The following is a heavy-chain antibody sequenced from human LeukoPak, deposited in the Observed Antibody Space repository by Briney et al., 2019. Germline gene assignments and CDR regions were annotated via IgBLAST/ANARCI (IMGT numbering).Heavy chain of an antibody. CDR2: INHSGST. J-gene: IGHJ4*02. V-gene: IGHV4-39*07. CDR3: ARAGGGRVYGSGSYIAS. D-gene: IGHD3-10*01. CDR1: GGSISSSTYY. Sequence: KPSETLSLTCSVSGGSISSSTYYWSWIRQPPGKGLEWIGEINHSGSTNYNPSLKSRVTISVDTSKNQFSLKLSSVTAADTAVYYCARAGGGRVYGSGSYIASWGQGTLVTVSS.